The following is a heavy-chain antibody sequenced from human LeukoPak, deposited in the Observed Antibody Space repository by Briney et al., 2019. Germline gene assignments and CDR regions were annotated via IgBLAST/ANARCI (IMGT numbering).Heavy chain of an antibody. D-gene: IGHD5-18*01. CDR1: GASISSSSYY. CDR3: AGWRDTAMVRAQRFDP. Sequence: SETLSLTCTVSGASISSSSYYWGWIRQPPGKGLEWIGSIYYSGSTYYNPSLKSRVTISVDTSKNQFSLKLSSVTAADTAVYYCAGWRDTAMVRAQRFDPWGQGTLVTVSS. CDR2: IYYSGST. J-gene: IGHJ5*02. V-gene: IGHV4-39*01.